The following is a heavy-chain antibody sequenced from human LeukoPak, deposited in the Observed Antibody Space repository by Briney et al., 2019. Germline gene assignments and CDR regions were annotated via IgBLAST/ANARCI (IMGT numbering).Heavy chain of an antibody. J-gene: IGHJ2*01. CDR1: GVSISTSIYY. V-gene: IGHV4-39*01. D-gene: IGHD4-23*01. CDR2: VFYSGSA. Sequence: SETLSLTCDVSGVSISTSIYYWAWIRQPPGKGLEWIGSVFYSGSAYYSPSFKSRLGIPLDTSKNQFSLQLSSVTVADTAVYYCARIGHGANSHLKWYFDVWGRGILVTVSS. CDR3: ARIGHGANSHLKWYFDV.